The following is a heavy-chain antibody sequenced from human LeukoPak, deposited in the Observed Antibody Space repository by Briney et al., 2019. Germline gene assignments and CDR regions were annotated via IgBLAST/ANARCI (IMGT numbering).Heavy chain of an antibody. CDR3: ARDPYSSSWSYGMDV. D-gene: IGHD6-13*01. Sequence: GGSLRLSCTASGFIFSNYWMSWVRQTPEKGLEWVANIKQDGSEKVYADSVKGRFTISRDNGKSSLYLQMSGLRAEDTAVYYCARDPYSSSWSYGMDVWGQGTTVTVSS. CDR2: IKQDGSEK. J-gene: IGHJ6*02. CDR1: GFIFSNYW. V-gene: IGHV3-7*05.